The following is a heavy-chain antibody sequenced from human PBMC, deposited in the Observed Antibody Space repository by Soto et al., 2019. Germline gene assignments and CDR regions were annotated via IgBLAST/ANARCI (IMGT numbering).Heavy chain of an antibody. CDR2: IYWNDDK. CDR1: GFSLTSSGVG. J-gene: IGHJ4*02. V-gene: IGHV2-5*01. CDR3: EHGNYYDSRSYYLVSQY. Sequence: SGPTLVNPTQTLTLTCTFSGFSLTSSGVGVGWIRQPPGKALEWLALIYWNDDKRYNPSLKSGLAITKDTSKNQVVLTMTNMDPVDTATYYCEHGNYYDSRSYYLVSQYWGQGTLVTVSS. D-gene: IGHD3-22*01.